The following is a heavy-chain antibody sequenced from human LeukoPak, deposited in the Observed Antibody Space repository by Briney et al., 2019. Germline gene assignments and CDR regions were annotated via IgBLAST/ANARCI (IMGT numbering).Heavy chain of an antibody. CDR2: IYSSGST. CDR1: GGSISNYY. D-gene: IGHD3-10*01. CDR3: AREHMVRGVINL. J-gene: IGHJ2*01. V-gene: IGHV4-4*07. Sequence: SETLSLTCTVSGGSISNYYWSWIRQPAGKRLEWLGRIYSSGSTNYNPSLESRVTVSVDTSKNQFSLKLSSVTAADTAVYYCAREHMVRGVINLWGRGTLVTVSS.